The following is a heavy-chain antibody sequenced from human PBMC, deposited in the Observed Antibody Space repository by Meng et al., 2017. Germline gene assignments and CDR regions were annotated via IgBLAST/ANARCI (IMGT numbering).Heavy chain of an antibody. J-gene: IGHJ4*02. CDR1: GFTFGDYA. CDR2: IRSKAYGGTT. D-gene: IGHD6-19*01. Sequence: GESLKISCTASGFTFGDYAMSWFRQAPGKGLEWVGFIRSKAYGGTTEYAASVKGRFTISRDDSKSIAYLQMNSLKTEDTAVYYCTRAVAGTTTTQDYWGQGTLVTGSS. V-gene: IGHV3-49*03. CDR3: TRAVAGTTTTQDY.